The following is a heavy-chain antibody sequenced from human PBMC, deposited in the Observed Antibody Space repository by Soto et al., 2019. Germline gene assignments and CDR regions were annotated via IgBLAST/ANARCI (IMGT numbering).Heavy chain of an antibody. J-gene: IGHJ4*02. CDR1: GYTFTGYF. Sequence: ASVKASCKASGYTFTGYFIHWVRQAPGQGLEWMGYINPNSGMTNSGQKFQGRATMTRDTSITTAYMKLSRLKSDDTAVYYWARTEMTTLPNFAYWGQGTPVTVSS. CDR3: ARTEMTTLPNFAY. D-gene: IGHD4-17*01. CDR2: INPNSGMT. V-gene: IGHV1-2*02.